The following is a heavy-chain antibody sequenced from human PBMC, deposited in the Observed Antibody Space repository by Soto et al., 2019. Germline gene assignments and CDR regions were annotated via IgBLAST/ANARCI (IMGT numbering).Heavy chain of an antibody. J-gene: IGHJ4*02. Sequence: SETLSLTCTVSGGSISSYYWRWIRQPPGKGLEWIGYIYYSGSTNYNPSLKSRVTISVDTSKNQFSLKLSSVTAADTAVYYCARLRPGTRGSFDYWGQGTLVTVSS. D-gene: IGHD1-7*01. V-gene: IGHV4-59*08. CDR1: GGSISSYY. CDR2: IYYSGST. CDR3: ARLRPGTRGSFDY.